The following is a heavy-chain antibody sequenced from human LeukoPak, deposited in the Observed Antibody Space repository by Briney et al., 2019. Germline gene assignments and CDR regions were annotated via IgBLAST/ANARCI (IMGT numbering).Heavy chain of an antibody. CDR1: GGSFSSYY. D-gene: IGHD2-2*01. J-gene: IGHJ4*02. CDR3: ARHSSSTSSYNY. V-gene: IGHV4-4*09. Sequence: SETLSLTCTVSGGSFSSYYWSRIRQPPGKRLEWIGYIYASGATNYNPSLKSRVTISVDTSKNQFSLKLSSVTAADTAVYYCARHSSSTSSYNYWGQGTLVTVSS. CDR2: IYASGAT.